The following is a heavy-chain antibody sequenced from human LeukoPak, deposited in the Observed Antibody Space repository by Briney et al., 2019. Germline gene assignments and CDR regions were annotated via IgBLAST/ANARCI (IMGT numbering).Heavy chain of an antibody. D-gene: IGHD6-13*01. CDR2: VYTSGST. J-gene: IGHJ3*02. CDR3: ARDLGYSSSWPEDAFDI. CDR1: GGSISSYY. V-gene: IGHV4-4*07. Sequence: SETLSLTCTVSGGSISSYYWSWIRQPAGKGLEWIGRVYTSGSTNYNPSLKSRVTMSVDTSKNQFSLKLSSVTAADTAVYYCARDLGYSSSWPEDAFDIWGQGTMVTVSS.